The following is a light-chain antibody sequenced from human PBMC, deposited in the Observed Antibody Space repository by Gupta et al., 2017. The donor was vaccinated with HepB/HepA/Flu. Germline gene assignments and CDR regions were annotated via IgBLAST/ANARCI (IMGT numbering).Light chain of an antibody. J-gene: IGKJ1*01. V-gene: IGKV2-28*01. CDR3: KQSQRTPLT. CDR1: QSLLHNNRYNY. CDR2: SGS. Sequence: DIVMTQSPLSLPVTPGEPASISCRSSQSLLHNNRYNYLDWYLQKPGQSPQLLIYSGSNLHSGVPYRFSGSGSGTDFTLKISRVEAEDFGIYYCKQSQRTPLTFGHGTKVEIK.